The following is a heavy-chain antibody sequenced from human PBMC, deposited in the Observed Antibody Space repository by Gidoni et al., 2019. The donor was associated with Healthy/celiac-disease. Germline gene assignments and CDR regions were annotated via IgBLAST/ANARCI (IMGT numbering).Heavy chain of an antibody. CDR3: ARERGFGMLDP. V-gene: IGHV3-33*01. D-gene: IGHD3-16*01. J-gene: IGHJ5*02. CDR2: RWFDGSNK. Sequence: QVQLVESGGGVVQPGRSLRLSCAASGFTFSSHGMHWVRQAPGKGLEWVAVRWFDGSNKYYADSVKGRFTISRDNSKSTLYLQMNSLRAEDTAVYYCARERGFGMLDPWGQGTLVTVSS. CDR1: GFTFSSHG.